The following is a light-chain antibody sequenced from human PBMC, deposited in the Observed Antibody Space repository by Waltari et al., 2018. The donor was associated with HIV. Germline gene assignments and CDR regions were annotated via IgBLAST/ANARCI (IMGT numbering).Light chain of an antibody. CDR1: SPNFGNNF. CDR2: ENN. CDR3: GAWDSSLTVGM. J-gene: IGLJ3*02. Sequence: QSVLPQPPSVSAAPGQKVPISCSGSSPNFGNNFLSWYQQLPGTAPKLLIYENNKRPSGIPDRFSGSKSATSATLDITGLQTGDEADYHCGAWDSSLTVGMFGGGTKLTVL. V-gene: IGLV1-51*02.